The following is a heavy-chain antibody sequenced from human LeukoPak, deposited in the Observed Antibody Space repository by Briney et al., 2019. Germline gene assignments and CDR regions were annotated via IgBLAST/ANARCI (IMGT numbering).Heavy chain of an antibody. CDR2: IRYDGSNK. Sequence: GGSLRLSCAASGFTFSSYGMHWVRQAPGKGLEWVAFIRYDGSNKYYADSVKGRFTISRDNAKNSLYLQMSSLRAEDTAVYYCARDKDGDSTLDYWGQGTLVTVSS. CDR3: ARDKDGDSTLDY. CDR1: GFTFSSYG. J-gene: IGHJ4*02. V-gene: IGHV3-30*02. D-gene: IGHD4-17*01.